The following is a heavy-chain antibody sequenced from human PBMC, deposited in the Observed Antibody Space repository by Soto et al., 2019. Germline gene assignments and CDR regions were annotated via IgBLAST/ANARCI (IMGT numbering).Heavy chain of an antibody. CDR2: INHRGRS. Sequence: PSETLSLTSAVLVGSLSGYYWSWIRQPPGKGLEWIGEINHRGRSDYNPSLESRVTLSVDTSKSQFSLKLSSVTAADTAMYYCARAGITMVRGDYFDFWGQGTLVTVSS. CDR1: VGSLSGYY. J-gene: IGHJ4*02. D-gene: IGHD3-10*01. V-gene: IGHV4-34*01. CDR3: ARAGITMVRGDYFDF.